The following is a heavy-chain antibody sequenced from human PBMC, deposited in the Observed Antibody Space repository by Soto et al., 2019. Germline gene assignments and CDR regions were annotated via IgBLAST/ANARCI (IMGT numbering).Heavy chain of an antibody. CDR1: VFTFDDYA. V-gene: IGHV3-9*01. CDR2: ITWNSGKI. J-gene: IGHJ4*01. D-gene: IGHD2-15*01. CDR3: VKDSYADFHRVLSTAEYFFDY. Sequence: SLRLSCTASVFTFDDYAMHWVRQGPGRGLEWVSGITWNSGKIAYADSVKGRFTIARDDDNNSLYLQMNSLRPEDTALYYCVKDSYADFHRVLSTAEYFFDYWGHGTLVTVS.